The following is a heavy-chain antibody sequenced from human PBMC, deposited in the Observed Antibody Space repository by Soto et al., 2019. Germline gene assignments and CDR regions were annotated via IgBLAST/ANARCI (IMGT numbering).Heavy chain of an antibody. CDR3: ARSTLRLLIPDY. Sequence: PSETLSLTCTVSGGSVSSGSYYWSWIRQPPGKGLEWIGYIYYSGSTNYNPSLKSRVTISVDTSKNQFSLKLSSVTAADTAVYYCARSTLRLLIPDYWGQGTLVTVSS. CDR1: GGSVSSGSYY. CDR2: IYYSGST. V-gene: IGHV4-61*01. J-gene: IGHJ4*02. D-gene: IGHD3-9*01.